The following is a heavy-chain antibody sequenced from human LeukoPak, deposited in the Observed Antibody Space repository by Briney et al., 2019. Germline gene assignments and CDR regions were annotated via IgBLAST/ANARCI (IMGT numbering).Heavy chain of an antibody. CDR1: GITLSNYG. CDR3: AKRGVVIRVILVGFHKEAYYFDS. V-gene: IGHV3-23*01. J-gene: IGHJ4*02. CDR2: MSDSGGRT. D-gene: IGHD3-22*01. Sequence: GGSLRLSCAASGITLSNYGMSWVRQAPGKGLEWVAGMSDSGGRTTYADSVKGRFTVSRDNPKNTLYLQMNSLRAEDTAVYFCAKRGVVIRVILVGFHKEAYYFDSWGQGALVTVSS.